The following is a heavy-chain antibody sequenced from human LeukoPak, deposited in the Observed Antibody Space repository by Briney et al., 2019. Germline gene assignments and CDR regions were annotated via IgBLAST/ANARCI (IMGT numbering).Heavy chain of an antibody. CDR3: AKDQSGWSGYATPGY. V-gene: IGHV3-30*18. J-gene: IGHJ4*02. D-gene: IGHD5-12*01. CDR1: GFTFSNYG. CDR2: ISDDGSNK. Sequence: PGGSLRLSCAASGFTFSNYGMHYVRQAPGKGLEWVAVISDDGSNKYYADSVNGRFTISRDNSNNTLYMQMNSLRAEDTAVYYCAKDQSGWSGYATPGYWGQGTLVTVSA.